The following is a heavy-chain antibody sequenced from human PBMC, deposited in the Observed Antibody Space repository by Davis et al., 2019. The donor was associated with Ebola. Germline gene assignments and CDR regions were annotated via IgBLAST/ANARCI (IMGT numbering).Heavy chain of an antibody. CDR2: IYYSGST. CDR3: ARGEYSSGPLLYYYYYMDV. Sequence: SETLSLTCTVSGGSISSYYWSWIRQPPGKGLEWIGYIYYSGSTNYNPSLKSRVTISVDTSKNQFSLKLSSVTAADTAVYYCARGEYSSGPLLYYYYYMDVWGKGTTVTVSS. J-gene: IGHJ6*03. V-gene: IGHV4-59*01. CDR1: GGSISSYY. D-gene: IGHD6-25*01.